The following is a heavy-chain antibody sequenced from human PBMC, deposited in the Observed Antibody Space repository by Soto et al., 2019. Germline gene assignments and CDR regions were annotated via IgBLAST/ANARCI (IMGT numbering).Heavy chain of an antibody. CDR2: IIPIFGTA. CDR3: ARVRLIRDDYYCYGMEV. V-gene: IGHV1-69*13. D-gene: IGHD3-3*01. J-gene: IGHJ6*01. Sequence: ASVKVSCKASGCTFSSYAISWVRQAPGQGREWMGGIIPIFGTANYAQKFQGRVTITADESTSTAYMELSSLRSEDTAVYYCARVRLIRDDYYCYGMEVWGQGTTVNGSS. CDR1: GCTFSSYA.